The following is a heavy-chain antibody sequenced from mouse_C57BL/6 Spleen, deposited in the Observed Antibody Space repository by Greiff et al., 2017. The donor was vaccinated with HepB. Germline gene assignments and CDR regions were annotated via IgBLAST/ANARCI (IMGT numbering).Heavy chain of an antibody. CDR1: GYTFTSYW. D-gene: IGHD2-4*01. Sequence: VKVVESGAELAKPGASVKLSCKASGYTFTSYWMHWVKQRPGQGLEWIGYINPSSGYTKYNQKFKDKATLTADKSSSTAYMQLSSLTYEDSAVYYCAMIYYDYDGDSHFDYWGQGTTLTVSS. V-gene: IGHV1-7*01. J-gene: IGHJ2*01. CDR2: INPSSGYT. CDR3: AMIYYDYDGDSHFDY.